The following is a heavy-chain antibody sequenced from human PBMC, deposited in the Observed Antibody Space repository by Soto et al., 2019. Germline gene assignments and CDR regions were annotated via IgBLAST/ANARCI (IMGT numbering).Heavy chain of an antibody. CDR3: VRLVYDRRLNYLYFDY. V-gene: IGHV4-4*02. D-gene: IGHD3-22*01. CDR1: GVSISSGNW. J-gene: IGHJ4*02. CDR2: IFRDGMT. Sequence: QVQLQESGPGLVKPSGTVSLTCDVSGVSISSGNWWSWVRQPPGKGLEWIGEIFRDGMTTYYPSLRGLATISVDTSNNRFSLRVTSANAADTAIYYCVRLVYDRRLNYLYFDYWGRGALVTVSS.